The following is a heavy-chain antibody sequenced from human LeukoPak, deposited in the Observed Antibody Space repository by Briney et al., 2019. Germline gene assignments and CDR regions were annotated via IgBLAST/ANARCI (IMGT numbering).Heavy chain of an antibody. J-gene: IGHJ4*02. CDR1: GYTFTGYY. CDR3: ARSGGGSSSWEIDY. CDR2: INPNSGGP. D-gene: IGHD6-13*01. Sequence: GASVKVSCKASGYTFTGYYMHWVRQAPGQGLEWMGWINPNSGGPNYAQKFQGRVTMTRDTSISTAYFELSRLRSDDTAVYYCARSGGGSSSWEIDYWGQGTLVTVSS. V-gene: IGHV1-2*02.